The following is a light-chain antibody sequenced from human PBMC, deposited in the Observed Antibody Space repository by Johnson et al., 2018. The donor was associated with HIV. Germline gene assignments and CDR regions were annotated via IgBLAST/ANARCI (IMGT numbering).Light chain of an antibody. CDR3: GTWDSSLSAGGV. V-gene: IGLV1-51*02. CDR1: SSTIGNNY. J-gene: IGLJ1*01. CDR2: ETN. Sequence: QSVLTQPPSVSAAPGQKVTISCSGSSSTIGNNYVSWYQQFPGTAPKLLIYETNKRPSGIPDRFSGSKSGTSATLGITGLQTVDEADYYCGTWDSSLSAGGVFGTGTKVTVL.